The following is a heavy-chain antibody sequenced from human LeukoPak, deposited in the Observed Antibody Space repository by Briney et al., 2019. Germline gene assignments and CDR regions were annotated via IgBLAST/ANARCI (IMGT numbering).Heavy chain of an antibody. Sequence: PGSSLRLSCAASGFTFSSYTMHWVRQAPGKGLEWVAAISDDGNKKYFADSVKGRFTISRDNSKNTLYLQMNSLRAEDTAVYFCARDRYYYDSSGYWGQINYYYYYGMDVWGQGTTVTVSS. V-gene: IGHV3-30-3*01. CDR1: GFTFSSYT. CDR2: ISDDGNKK. D-gene: IGHD3-22*01. CDR3: ARDRYYYDSSGYWGQINYYYYYGMDV. J-gene: IGHJ6*02.